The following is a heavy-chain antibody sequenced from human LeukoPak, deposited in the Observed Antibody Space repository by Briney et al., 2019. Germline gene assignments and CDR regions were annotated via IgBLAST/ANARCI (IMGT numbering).Heavy chain of an antibody. V-gene: IGHV3-23*01. CDR1: GFTFNNAW. Sequence: GGSLRLSCAASGFTFNNAWMNWVRQAPGEGLEWVSAVSGSGGSTYYADSVKGRFTISRDNSKNTLYLQMNSLRAEDTAVYYCAKMRSGYPGYWGQGTLVTVSS. CDR2: VSGSGGST. D-gene: IGHD3-22*01. J-gene: IGHJ4*02. CDR3: AKMRSGYPGY.